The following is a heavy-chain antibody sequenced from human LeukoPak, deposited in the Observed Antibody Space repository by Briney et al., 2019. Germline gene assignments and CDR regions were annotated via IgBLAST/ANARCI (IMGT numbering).Heavy chain of an antibody. CDR2: IYYSGSS. Sequence: PSETLSLTCTVSGDSINIFYWSWIRHPPGKGLEWIGYIYYSGSSNYNSSMKSRVTISLDTPKNEFSLRLSSVTAADTAVYYCARSIIPGDWGEGILVTVSS. CDR3: ARSIIPGD. J-gene: IGHJ4*02. V-gene: IGHV4-59*08. CDR1: GDSINIFY. D-gene: IGHD1-14*01.